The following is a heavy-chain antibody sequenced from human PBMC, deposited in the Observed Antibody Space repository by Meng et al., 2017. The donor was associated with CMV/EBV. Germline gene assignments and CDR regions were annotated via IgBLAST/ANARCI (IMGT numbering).Heavy chain of an antibody. J-gene: IGHJ6*02. CDR2: ISAYNGNT. D-gene: IGHD3-9*01. CDR3: NLDILTGYEAYGMDV. Sequence: ASVKVSCKASGYTFTSYGISWVRQAPGQGLEWMGWISAYNGNTNYAQKLQGRVTMTTDTSTSTAYMELSSLRSEDTAVYYCNLDILTGYEAYGMDVWGQGTTVTVSS. V-gene: IGHV1-18*01. CDR1: GYTFTSYG.